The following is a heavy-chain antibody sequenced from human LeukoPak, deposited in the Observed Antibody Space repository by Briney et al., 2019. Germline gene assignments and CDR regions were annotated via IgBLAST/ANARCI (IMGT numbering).Heavy chain of an antibody. Sequence: PSETLSLTCAVYGGSFSGYYWSWIRQPPGKGLEWIGEINHSGSTNYNPSLKSRVTMSVDTSKNQFSLKLSSVTAADTAVYYCARESTSSLVFDPWGQGTLVTVSS. CDR1: GGSFSGYY. D-gene: IGHD2-2*01. V-gene: IGHV4-34*01. J-gene: IGHJ5*02. CDR3: ARESTSSLVFDP. CDR2: INHSGST.